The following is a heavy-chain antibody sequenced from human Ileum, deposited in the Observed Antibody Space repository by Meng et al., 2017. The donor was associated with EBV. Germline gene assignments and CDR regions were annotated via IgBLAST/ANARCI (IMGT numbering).Heavy chain of an antibody. CDR1: GYTFTSYA. CDR3: ARDYDILTGYYNVMGWFDP. V-gene: IGHV1-3*01. Sequence: LVQSGSEVKKPGASVKVSCKASGYTFTSYAMHWVRQAPGQRLEWMGWINAGNGNTKYSQKFQGRVTITRDTSASTAYMELSSLRSEDTAVYYCARDYDILTGYYNVMGWFDPWGQGTLVTVSS. J-gene: IGHJ5*02. D-gene: IGHD3-9*01. CDR2: INAGNGNT.